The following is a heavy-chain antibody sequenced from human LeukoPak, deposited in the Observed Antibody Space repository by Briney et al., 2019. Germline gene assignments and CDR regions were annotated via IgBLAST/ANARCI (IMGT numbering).Heavy chain of an antibody. CDR3: ARGSGYNWFDP. J-gene: IGHJ5*02. Sequence: ASVKVSCKASGYTFTGYYIHWVRQAPGQGLEWMGWINPNNGGTNYAQNFQGRVTMTRDTSVSTAYMELSSLTSDDTAVYFCARGSGYNWFDPWGQGTLVTVSS. CDR1: GYTFTGYY. CDR2: INPNNGGT. V-gene: IGHV1-2*02.